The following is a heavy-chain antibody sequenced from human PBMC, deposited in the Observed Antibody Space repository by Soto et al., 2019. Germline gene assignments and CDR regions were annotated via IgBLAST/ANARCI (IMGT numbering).Heavy chain of an antibody. CDR3: ATGSYNWNDLGAFDI. J-gene: IGHJ3*02. Sequence: ASVKVSCKASGGTFSSYAISWVRQAPGQGLEWMGGIIPIFGTANYAQKFQGRVTITADESTSTAYMELSSLRSEDTAVYYCATGSYNWNDLGAFDIWGQGTMVTVSS. V-gene: IGHV1-69*13. D-gene: IGHD1-1*01. CDR1: GGTFSSYA. CDR2: IIPIFGTA.